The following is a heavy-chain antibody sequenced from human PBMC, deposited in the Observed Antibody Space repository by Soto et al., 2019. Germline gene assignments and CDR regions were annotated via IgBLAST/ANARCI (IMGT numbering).Heavy chain of an antibody. V-gene: IGHV3-23*04. CDR1: GFSFRNYG. D-gene: IGHD3-3*01. J-gene: IGHJ6*02. CDR2: ISSGGGST. Sequence: DEHLVESGGGSLQPGGSLRLSCAASGFSFRNYGMTWVRQSPGKGLEWVSLISSGGGSTDYADSVEGRFTISRDNSQNMLFLQMTGLRGDDAALYYCAKLKGGLGRFYGMDAWGQGTMVNVSS. CDR3: AKLKGGLGRFYGMDA.